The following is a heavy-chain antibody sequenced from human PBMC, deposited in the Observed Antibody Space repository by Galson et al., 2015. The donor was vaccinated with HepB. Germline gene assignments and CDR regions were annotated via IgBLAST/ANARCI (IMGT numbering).Heavy chain of an antibody. V-gene: IGHV1-18*04. J-gene: IGHJ4*02. Sequence: SVKVSCKASGYTFTSYGISWVRQAPGQGLEWMGWISAYNGNTNYAQKLQGRVTMTTDTSTSTAYMELRSLRSDDTAVYYCAREERSSYDFWSGYLTLFDYWGQGTLVTVSS. D-gene: IGHD3-3*01. CDR1: GYTFTSYG. CDR2: ISAYNGNT. CDR3: AREERSSYDFWSGYLTLFDY.